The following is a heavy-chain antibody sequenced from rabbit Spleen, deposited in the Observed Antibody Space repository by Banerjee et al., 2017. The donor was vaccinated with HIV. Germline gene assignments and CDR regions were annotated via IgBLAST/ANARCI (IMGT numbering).Heavy chain of an antibody. D-gene: IGHD2-1*01. CDR1: GFSFSSNHY. Sequence: QSLEESGGGLVKPGGTLTLTCKASGFSFSSNHYVFWVRQAPGKGLEWIACIYIGSSDDTYYASWAKGRFTVSETSSTTVTLQMTNLTAADTATYFCASIEMMTMSDLGGQGTLGTVS. J-gene: IGHJ4*01. CDR3: ASIEMMTMSDL. CDR2: IYIGSSDDT. V-gene: IGHV1S40*01.